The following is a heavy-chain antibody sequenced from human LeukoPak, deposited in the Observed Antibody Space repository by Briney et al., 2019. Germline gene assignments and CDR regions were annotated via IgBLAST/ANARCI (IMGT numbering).Heavy chain of an antibody. J-gene: IGHJ6*03. CDR1: GGSFSGYY. CDR3: ARGRTGYQLLPTKKNYDYYYMDV. V-gene: IGHV4-34*01. D-gene: IGHD2-2*01. Sequence: SETLSLTCAVYGGSFSGYYWTWIRQSPGKGLEWIGGINHSGSTNYNPSLKSRVTISVDTSKNQFSLKLSSVTAADTAVYHCARGRTGYQLLPTKKNYDYYYMDVWGKGTTVTVSS. CDR2: INHSGST.